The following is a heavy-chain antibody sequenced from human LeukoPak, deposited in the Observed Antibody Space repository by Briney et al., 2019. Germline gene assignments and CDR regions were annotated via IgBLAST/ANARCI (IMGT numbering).Heavy chain of an antibody. V-gene: IGHV3-23*01. Sequence: GGSLRLSCAASGFTFSSYAMSWVRQAPGKGLEWVSAISGSGGSTYYADSVKGRSTISRDNSKNTLYLQMNSLRAEDTAVYYCAKEYYYDSSGYFNGGGFFDYWGQGTLVTVSS. CDR1: GFTFSSYA. D-gene: IGHD3-22*01. CDR2: ISGSGGST. CDR3: AKEYYYDSSGYFNGGGFFDY. J-gene: IGHJ4*02.